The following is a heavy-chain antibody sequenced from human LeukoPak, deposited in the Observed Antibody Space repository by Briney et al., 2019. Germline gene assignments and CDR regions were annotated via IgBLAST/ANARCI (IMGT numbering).Heavy chain of an antibody. V-gene: IGHV3-30*18. CDR1: GFTFSNYG. D-gene: IGHD3-16*01. Sequence: GGSLRLSCAASGFTFSNYGMHWVRQAPSKGLEWVAVISYDGSNKYYADSVKGRFTISRDNSKNTLYLQMNSLRAEDTAVYYCAKAAVWLSPIDYWGQGTLVTVSS. J-gene: IGHJ4*02. CDR2: ISYDGSNK. CDR3: AKAAVWLSPIDY.